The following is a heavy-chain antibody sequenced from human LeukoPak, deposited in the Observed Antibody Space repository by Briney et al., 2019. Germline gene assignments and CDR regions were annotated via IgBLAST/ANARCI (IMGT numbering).Heavy chain of an antibody. J-gene: IGHJ4*02. D-gene: IGHD1-1*01. CDR1: GFSFSTYG. CDR3: AGDTQPRGYYYFEY. CDR2: IWHDGSKK. V-gene: IGHV3-33*01. Sequence: PGGSLRLSCAASGFSFSTYGMHWVRQAPGKGLEWLALIWHDGSKKYYADSVKGRFTISRDNSKNTLYLQLNDLRAEDTGFYYCAGDTQPRGYYYFEYWGQGTLVTVSS.